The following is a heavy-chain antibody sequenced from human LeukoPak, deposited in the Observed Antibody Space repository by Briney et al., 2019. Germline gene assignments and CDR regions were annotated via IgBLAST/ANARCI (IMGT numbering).Heavy chain of an antibody. V-gene: IGHV3-21*01. CDR3: ARGIPGIAVSTSGFDY. CDR2: ISSSSSYI. J-gene: IGHJ4*02. D-gene: IGHD6-19*01. Sequence: GGSLRLSCAASGFTFSSYSMNWVRQAPGKGLEWVSSISSSSSYIYYADSVKGRFTISRDNAKNSLYLQMNSLRAEDTAVYYCARGIPGIAVSTSGFDYWGQGTLVTVSS. CDR1: GFTFSSYS.